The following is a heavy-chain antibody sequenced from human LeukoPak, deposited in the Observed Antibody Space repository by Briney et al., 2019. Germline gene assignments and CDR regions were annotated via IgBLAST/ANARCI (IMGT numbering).Heavy chain of an antibody. J-gene: IGHJ6*03. Sequence: GGSLRLSCAASGFTFSSYWMSWVRQAPGKGLEWVANIKQDGSEKYYVDSVKGRFTISRDNAKNSLYLQMNSLRAEDTAVYYCARGFGTTDYYYYYYMDVWGKGTTVTVSS. D-gene: IGHD1-14*01. CDR1: GFTFSSYW. CDR2: IKQDGSEK. CDR3: ARGFGTTDYYYYYYMDV. V-gene: IGHV3-7*01.